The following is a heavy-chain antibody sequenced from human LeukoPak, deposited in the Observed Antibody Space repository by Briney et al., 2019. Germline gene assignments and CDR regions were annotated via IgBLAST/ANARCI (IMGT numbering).Heavy chain of an antibody. D-gene: IGHD1-26*01. CDR2: IYYSGST. CDR3: ARYSGSDPGLFDP. J-gene: IGHJ5*02. Sequence: RPSETLSLTCTVSGGSISSGDYYWSWIRQPPGNGLEWIGYIYYSGSTYYNPSLKSRVTISVDTSKNQFSLKLSSVTAADTAVYYCARYSGSDPGLFDPWGQGTLVTVSS. CDR1: GGSISSGDYY. V-gene: IGHV4-30-4*08.